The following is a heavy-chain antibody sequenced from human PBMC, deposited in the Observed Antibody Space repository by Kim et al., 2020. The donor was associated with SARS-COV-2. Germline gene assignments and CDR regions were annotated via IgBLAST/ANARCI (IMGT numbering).Heavy chain of an antibody. J-gene: IGHJ6*02. V-gene: IGHV1-69*13. CDR3: ARGRNPPEDHYYYYYGMDV. Sequence: SVKLSCKASGGTFSSYAISWVRQAPGQGLEWMGGIIPIFGTANYAQKFQGRVTITADESTSTAYMELSSLRSEDTAVYYCARGRNPPEDHYYYYYGMDVWGQGTTVTVSS. CDR1: GGTFSSYA. CDR2: IIPIFGTA. D-gene: IGHD1-1*01.